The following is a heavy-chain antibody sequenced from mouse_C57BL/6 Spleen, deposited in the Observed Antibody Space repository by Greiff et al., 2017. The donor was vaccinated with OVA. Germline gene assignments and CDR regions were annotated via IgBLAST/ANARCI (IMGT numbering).Heavy chain of an antibody. CDR2: ISNGGGST. Sequence: EVKLVESGGGLVQPGGSLKLSCAASGFTFSDYYMYWVRQTPEKRLEGVAYISNGGGSTYYPATVKGRFTISRDNAKNTLYLQMSRLKAEDTAMYYCARPLDGYPFADWGKGTLVTVSA. D-gene: IGHD2-3*01. J-gene: IGHJ3*01. CDR3: ARPLDGYPFAD. CDR1: GFTFSDYY. V-gene: IGHV5-12*01.